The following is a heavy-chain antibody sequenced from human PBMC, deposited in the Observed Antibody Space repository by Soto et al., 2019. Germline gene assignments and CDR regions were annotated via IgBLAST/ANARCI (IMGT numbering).Heavy chain of an antibody. V-gene: IGHV3-30-3*01. CDR2: ISYDGSNK. D-gene: IGHD6-13*01. Sequence: GSLRLCSAVAGFTLSSYAMLWVRQAPGKGLEWVAVISYDGSNKYYADSVKRRFTISRDNSKKTLYLQMNSLRAEDTAVYYSARDTGSSSWYWFDPWGQGTLVTVSS. CDR3: ARDTGSSSWYWFDP. J-gene: IGHJ5*02. CDR1: GFTLSSYA.